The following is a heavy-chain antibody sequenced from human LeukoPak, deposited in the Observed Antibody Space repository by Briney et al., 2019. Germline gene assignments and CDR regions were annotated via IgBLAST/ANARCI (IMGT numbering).Heavy chain of an antibody. CDR3: ARSGIHCSGGSCYPTGWFDP. V-gene: IGHV4-59*01. D-gene: IGHD2-15*01. Sequence: SETLSLTCTVSGGSISSYYWSWIRQPPGKGLEWIGYIYYSGSTNYNPSLKSRVTISVDTSKNQFSLKLSSVTAADTAVYCCARSGIHCSGGSCYPTGWFDPWGQGTLVTVSS. J-gene: IGHJ5*02. CDR1: GGSISSYY. CDR2: IYYSGST.